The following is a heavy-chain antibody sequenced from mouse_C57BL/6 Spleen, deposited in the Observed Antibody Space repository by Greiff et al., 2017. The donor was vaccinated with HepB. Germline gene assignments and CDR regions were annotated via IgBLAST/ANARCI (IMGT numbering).Heavy chain of an antibody. D-gene: IGHD3-2*02. J-gene: IGHJ4*01. Sequence: EVQLQESGAELVRPGASVKLSCTASGFNIKDYYMHWVKQRPEQGLEWIGRIDPEDGDTEYAPKFQGKATMTADTSSNTAYLQLSSLTSEDTAVYYWTPTTAQAAYYYAMDYWGQGTSVTVSS. CDR3: TPTTAQAAYYYAMDY. V-gene: IGHV14-1*01. CDR1: GFNIKDYY. CDR2: IDPEDGDT.